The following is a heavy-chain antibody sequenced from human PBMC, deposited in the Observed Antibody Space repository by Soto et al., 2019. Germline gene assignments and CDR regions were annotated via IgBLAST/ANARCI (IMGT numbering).Heavy chain of an antibody. CDR2: IYHSGST. CDR1: GGSISSSNW. CDR3: ARDYYYDSSGYYGNWFDP. Sequence: QVQLQESGPGLVKPSGTLSLTCAVSGGSISSSNWWSWVRQPPGKGLEWIGEIYHSGSTNYNPSLKSRVTRSVDKSKNQFSLKLSCVTAADTAVYYCARDYYYDSSGYYGNWFDPWGQGTLVTVSS. J-gene: IGHJ5*02. V-gene: IGHV4-4*02. D-gene: IGHD3-22*01.